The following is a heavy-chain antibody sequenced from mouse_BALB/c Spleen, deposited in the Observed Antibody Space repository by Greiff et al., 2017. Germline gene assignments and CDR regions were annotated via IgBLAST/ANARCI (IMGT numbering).Heavy chain of an antibody. J-gene: IGHJ4*01. V-gene: IGHV14-4*02. Sequence: EVQLQESGAELVRSGASVKLSCTASGFNIKDYYMHWVKQRPEQGLEWIGWIDPENGDTEYAPKFQGKATMTADTSSNTAYLQLSSLTSEDTAVYYCNAFFYYDYDGYAMDYWGQGTSVTVSS. CDR3: NAFFYYDYDGYAMDY. CDR1: GFNIKDYY. D-gene: IGHD2-4*01. CDR2: IDPENGDT.